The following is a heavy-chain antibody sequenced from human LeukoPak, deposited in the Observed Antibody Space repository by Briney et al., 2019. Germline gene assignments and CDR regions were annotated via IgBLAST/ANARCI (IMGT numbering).Heavy chain of an antibody. CDR2: ISYDGSNK. CDR3: ARDLTPSRYSSSWNRFDY. J-gene: IGHJ4*02. V-gene: IGHV3-30-3*01. Sequence: PGRSLRLSCAASGVTFSSNTMHWVRLAPGKGLEWVALISYDGSNKYYADSVKGRFTISRDNSKNTLYLQMNSLRAEDTAGYYCARDLTPSRYSSSWNRFDYWGQGTLVTVSS. CDR1: GVTFSSNT. D-gene: IGHD6-13*01.